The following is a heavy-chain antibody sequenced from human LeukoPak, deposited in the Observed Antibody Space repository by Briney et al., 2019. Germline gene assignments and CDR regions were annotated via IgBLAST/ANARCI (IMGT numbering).Heavy chain of an antibody. CDR3: VRDHCSGGNCLYNWFDP. CDR1: GXSVSSNSAA. Sequence: SQTLSLTCAISGXSVSSNSAAWNWIRQSPSRGLEWLGRTYYRSKWYNHYAVSVKSRITITPDTSKNQLSLQLNSVTPEDTAVYYCVRDHCSGGNCLYNWFDPWGQGTLVTVSS. J-gene: IGHJ5*02. V-gene: IGHV6-1*01. CDR2: TYYRSKWYN. D-gene: IGHD2-15*01.